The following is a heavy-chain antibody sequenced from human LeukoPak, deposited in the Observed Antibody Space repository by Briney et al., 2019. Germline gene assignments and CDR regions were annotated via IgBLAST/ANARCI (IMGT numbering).Heavy chain of an antibody. CDR3: ARVSSSSWDNWFDP. CDR2: IYYSGST. D-gene: IGHD6-13*01. J-gene: IGHJ5*02. CDR1: GGSISSYY. Sequence: ASETLSLTCTVSGGSISSYYWSWIRQPPGKGLEWIGYIYYSGSTNYNPSLKSRVTISVDTSKNQFSLKLSSVTAADTAVYYCARVSSSSWDNWFDPWGQGTLVTVSS. V-gene: IGHV4-59*01.